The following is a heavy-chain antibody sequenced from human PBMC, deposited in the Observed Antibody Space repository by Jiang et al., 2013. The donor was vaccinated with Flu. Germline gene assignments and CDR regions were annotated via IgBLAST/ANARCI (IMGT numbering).Heavy chain of an antibody. CDR1: GYKFTDYD. V-gene: IGHV1-18*01. D-gene: IGHD2-21*01. Sequence: GAEVKKPGASVKVSCEASGYKFTDYDITWVRQAPGQGLEWMGWIGGYSGNTHYTQKLQGRVTITTDTATTTVYMELRSLTSDDTAVYYCARVGRGLAYPAYYYY. CDR2: IGGYSGNT. CDR3: ARVGRGLAYPAYYYY. J-gene: IGHJ6*01.